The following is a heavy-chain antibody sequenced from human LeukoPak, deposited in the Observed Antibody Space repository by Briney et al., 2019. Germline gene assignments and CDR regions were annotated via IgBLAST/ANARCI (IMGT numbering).Heavy chain of an antibody. Sequence: SETLSLTCTVSGGSISSGDYYWSWIRQPPGKGLEWIGYIYYSGSTYYNPSLKSRVTISVDTSKNQFSLKLSSVTAADTAVYYCARVRNWNYASDYWGQGTLVTVSS. J-gene: IGHJ4*02. CDR1: GGSISSGDYY. CDR3: ARVRNWNYASDY. D-gene: IGHD1-7*01. V-gene: IGHV4-30-4*01. CDR2: IYYSGST.